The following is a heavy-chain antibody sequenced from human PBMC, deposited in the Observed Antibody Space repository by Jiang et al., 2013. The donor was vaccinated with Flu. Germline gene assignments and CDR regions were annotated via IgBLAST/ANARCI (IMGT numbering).Heavy chain of an antibody. J-gene: IGHJ3*02. CDR1: GFSLSTSAVA. CDR2: IYWDDTK. V-gene: IGHV2-5*02. CDR3: AHAHSNNLDAFDI. Sequence: KPTQTLTLTCTFSGFSLSTSAVAVGWIRQPPGKALEWLALIYWDDTKRYRPSLRSRLTITKDTSRNQVVLTMTDMDPVDTATYYCAHAHSNNLDAFDIWGQGTMVTVSS. D-gene: IGHD2/OR15-2a*01.